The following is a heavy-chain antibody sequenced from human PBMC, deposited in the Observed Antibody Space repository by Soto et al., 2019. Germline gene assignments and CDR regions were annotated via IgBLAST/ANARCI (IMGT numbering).Heavy chain of an antibody. Sequence: ASVKVSCKASGYPFTTYGISWVRQAPGQGLEWMGWISAYNGKTNYAQNVQGRVTMTTDASTSTAYMELWSLKSDDTAVYYCARVYVRRRDSDFWSGFSVFYADYWG. CDR1: GYPFTTYG. J-gene: IGHJ4*01. D-gene: IGHD3-3*01. V-gene: IGHV1-18*04. CDR3: ARVYVRRRDSDFWSGFSVFYADY. CDR2: ISAYNGKT.